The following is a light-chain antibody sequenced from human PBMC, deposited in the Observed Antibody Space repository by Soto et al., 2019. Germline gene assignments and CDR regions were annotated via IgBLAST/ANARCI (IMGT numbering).Light chain of an antibody. CDR2: AAS. J-gene: IGKJ4*01. Sequence: DIQMTQSPSSLSASVGDRVTITCRASQSISSYLNWYQQKPGKAPKLLIYAASSLQSGVPARFSGSRSGPEFTLTINSLQSEDFAIYYCQPYNNWPLTFGGGTKVDIK. CDR3: QPYNNWPLT. CDR1: QSISSY. V-gene: IGKV1-39*01.